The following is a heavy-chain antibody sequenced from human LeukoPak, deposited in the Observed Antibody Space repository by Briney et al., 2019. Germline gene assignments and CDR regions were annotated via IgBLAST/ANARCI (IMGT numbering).Heavy chain of an antibody. V-gene: IGHV1-2*02. CDR1: GYTFTDSY. CDR2: INPTTGGT. J-gene: IGHJ4*02. Sequence: ASVKVSCKASGYTFTDSYMHWVRQAPGQGLEWMGWINPTTGGTNYAQRFQGRVTMTRDTSIRTAYMELNSLRSDDTAVYYCARDGRLTIFVRGIITEGSPPKNWGQGTMVTVSS. CDR3: ARDGRLTIFVRGIITEGSPPKN. D-gene: IGHD3-10*01.